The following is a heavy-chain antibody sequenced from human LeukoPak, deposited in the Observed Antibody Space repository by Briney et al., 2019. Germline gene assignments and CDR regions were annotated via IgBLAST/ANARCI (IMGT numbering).Heavy chain of an antibody. V-gene: IGHV3-7*05. CDR1: GFTSTYYW. D-gene: IGHD3-3*01. Sequence: PGGSLRLSCAASGFTSTYYWMTWVRQAPGKGLEWVANINEDGSDKQYVDSVKGRFTIARDNAKNSLYLQMNSLRAEDTAIYYCASQVTIFGGGKYFDYWGQGTLVTVSS. CDR3: ASQVTIFGGGKYFDY. CDR2: INEDGSDK. J-gene: IGHJ4*02.